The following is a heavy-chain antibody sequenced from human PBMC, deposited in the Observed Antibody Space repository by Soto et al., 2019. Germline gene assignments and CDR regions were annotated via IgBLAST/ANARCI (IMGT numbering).Heavy chain of an antibody. D-gene: IGHD2-2*01. CDR3: ARRRYQLLWGDY. J-gene: IGHJ4*02. V-gene: IGHV3-74*01. Sequence: EVQLVESGGGLVQPGGSLRLSCAASGFTFSSYWMHWVRQAPGKGLVWVSRINSDGSSTSYADSVKGRFTISRDNAKNTVYLQMNSLRAEDTAGYYCARRRYQLLWGDYWGQGTLATVSS. CDR2: INSDGSST. CDR1: GFTFSSYW.